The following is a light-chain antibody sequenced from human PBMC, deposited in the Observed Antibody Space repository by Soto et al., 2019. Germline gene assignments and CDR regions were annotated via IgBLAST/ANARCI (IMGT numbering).Light chain of an antibody. CDR3: QQYYTNSWS. CDR1: QSLVKTDGITY. CDR2: WAS. J-gene: IGKJ1*01. Sequence: DVVMSQSPLSLPVTLGQPASISCRSSQSLVKTDGITYLNWFHQRPGQPPKMLIYWASSRESGVPDRFSGSGSGTDFTLTISSLQSEDVAVYYCQQYYTNSWSFGQGTKVDIK. V-gene: IGKV2-30*01.